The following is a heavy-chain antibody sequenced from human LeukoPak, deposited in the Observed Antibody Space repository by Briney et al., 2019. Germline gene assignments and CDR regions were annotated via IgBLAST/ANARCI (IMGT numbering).Heavy chain of an antibody. CDR1: GGSFNAYH. Sequence: PSETLSLTCAVRGGSFNAYHWTWIRQTPGKGLEWIGDINHGGSPTYNPSLQSRVAISLDTSRDQFSLRLTSVTAADTGTYYCARGNGIAARPNSFDYWGQGTRVIVSS. J-gene: IGHJ4*02. CDR2: INHGGSP. V-gene: IGHV4-34*01. CDR3: ARGNGIAARPNSFDY. D-gene: IGHD6-6*01.